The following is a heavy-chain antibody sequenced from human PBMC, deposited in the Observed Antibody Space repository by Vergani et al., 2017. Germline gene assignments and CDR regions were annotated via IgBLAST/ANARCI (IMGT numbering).Heavy chain of an antibody. Sequence: QVQLVQSGAEVKKPGSSVKVSCKASGGTFSSYTISWVRQAPGQGLEWMGRIIPILGIANYAQKFQGRVTITADKSTSTAYMELSSLRSEDTAVYYCARTSYYYDSSGSLYNWFDPWGQGTLVTVSS. V-gene: IGHV1-69*02. J-gene: IGHJ5*02. CDR3: ARTSYYYDSSGSLYNWFDP. CDR1: GGTFSSYT. CDR2: IIPILGIA. D-gene: IGHD3-22*01.